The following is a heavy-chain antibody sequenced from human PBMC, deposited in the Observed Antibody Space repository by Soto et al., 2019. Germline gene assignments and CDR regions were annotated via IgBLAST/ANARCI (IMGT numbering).Heavy chain of an antibody. CDR1: GYTFTGYY. J-gene: IGHJ4*02. CDR3: ARVSMGGYYDSSGYYYSFDY. CDR2: INPNSGGT. V-gene: IGHV1-2*02. D-gene: IGHD3-22*01. Sequence: RASVKVSFKASGYTFTGYYMHWLRQAPGQGLEWMGWINPNSGGTNYAQKFQGRVTMTRDTSISTAYMELSRLRSDDTAVYYCARVSMGGYYDSSGYYYSFDYWGQGTLVTVSS.